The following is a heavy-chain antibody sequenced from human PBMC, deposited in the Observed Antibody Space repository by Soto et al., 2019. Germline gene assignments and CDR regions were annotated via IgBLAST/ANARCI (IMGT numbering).Heavy chain of an antibody. CDR3: ATGTGGVMRIGMEV. CDR2: IKSKSDGGAI. J-gene: IGHJ6*04. CDR1: GFTFSNAW. V-gene: IGHV3-15*01. D-gene: IGHD3-16*01. Sequence: EVQVEESGGGLVKPGGSLRLSCVASGFTFSNAWMTWVRQVPGKGLKWVGRIKSKSDGGAIDYAAPVKGRFVLSRDDSEKQVYLQMNSLKTEDTAVYYCATGTGGVMRIGMEVWGKG.